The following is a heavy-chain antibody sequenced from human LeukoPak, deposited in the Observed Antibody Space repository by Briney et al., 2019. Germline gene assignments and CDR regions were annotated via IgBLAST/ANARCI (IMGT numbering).Heavy chain of an antibody. CDR2: IHYTGRT. CDR3: ARSPTKRVPEDY. CDR1: GGSDSIDY. Sequence: SETLSLTCTLSGGSDSIDYWNWIRQAPGKGMEWIAYIHYTGRTNYNPSLKSRLSVSVDMSKNQISLRLTSVTAADTAVYYCARSPTKRVPEDYWGQGTLVTVSS. V-gene: IGHV4-59*02. J-gene: IGHJ4*02. D-gene: IGHD2-2*01.